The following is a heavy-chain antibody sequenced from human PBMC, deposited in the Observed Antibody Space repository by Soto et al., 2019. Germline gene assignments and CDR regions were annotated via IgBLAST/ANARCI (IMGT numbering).Heavy chain of an antibody. CDR1: GFTFSSYW. CDR2: VKPDGSEK. V-gene: IGHV3-7*02. Sequence: EVQLVESGGGLVQPGGSLRLSCAAAGFTFSSYWMSWVRQAPGKGLEWVANVKPDGSEKWYVDSVKGRFTISRDNXKXSLXLQMNSLRAEDTAVYYCARGDYYDTSGPFSDAFDIWGQGTMVTVSS. J-gene: IGHJ3*02. D-gene: IGHD3-22*01. CDR3: ARGDYYDTSGPFSDAFDI.